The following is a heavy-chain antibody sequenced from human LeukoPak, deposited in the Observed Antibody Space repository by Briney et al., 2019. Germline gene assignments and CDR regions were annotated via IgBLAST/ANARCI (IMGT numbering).Heavy chain of an antibody. J-gene: IGHJ4*02. CDR3: ARVLGSRFDY. V-gene: IGHV1-18*01. Sequence: GASVKVSCKASGYTFTSYGISWVRQAPGQRLEWMGWISVYNGHTTYAQKFQDRVTMTTDTSTNTAYMELWSLRSDDTAVYYCARVLGSRFDYWGQGTLVTVSS. D-gene: IGHD1-26*01. CDR2: ISVYNGHT. CDR1: GYTFTSYG.